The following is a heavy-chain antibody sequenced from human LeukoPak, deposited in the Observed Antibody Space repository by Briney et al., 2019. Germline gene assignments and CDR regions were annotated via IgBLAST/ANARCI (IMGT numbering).Heavy chain of an antibody. J-gene: IGHJ5*02. Sequence: GGSLRLSCAASGFTFSRHYMHWVRHAPGKGLVWVSRVNGVGTDKIYADSVKGRFTISRDNSKNTLYLQMNSLRAEDTAVYYCAKQDPAITGTTDWFDPWGQGTLVTVSS. CDR2: VNGVGTDK. CDR1: GFTFSRHY. D-gene: IGHD1-7*01. CDR3: AKQDPAITGTTDWFDP. V-gene: IGHV3-74*01.